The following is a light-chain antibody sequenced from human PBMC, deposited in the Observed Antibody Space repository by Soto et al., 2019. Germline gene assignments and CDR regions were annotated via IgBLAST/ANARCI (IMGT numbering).Light chain of an antibody. J-gene: IGKJ1*01. CDR1: QSVSRN. V-gene: IGKV3-15*01. CDR3: QQYNKWWT. CDR2: GAS. Sequence: EVVLTQSPGTLSLSPGERATLSCRASQSVSRNYLAWYQKKPGQAPRLLIYGASTRATGIPARFSGSGSGTEFTLTISSLQSEDFAVYYCQQYNKWWTFGQGTKVDIK.